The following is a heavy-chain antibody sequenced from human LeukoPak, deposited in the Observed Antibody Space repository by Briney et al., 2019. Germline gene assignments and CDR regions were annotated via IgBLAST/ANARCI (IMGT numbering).Heavy chain of an antibody. CDR3: AREKLSGGILIRGVDAFDI. CDR2: INPSGGST. CDR1: GYTFTSYY. V-gene: IGHV1-46*01. D-gene: IGHD3-10*01. J-gene: IGHJ3*02. Sequence: ASVKVSCKASGYTFTSYYMHWVRQAPGQGLEWIGIINPSGGSTSYAQKFQGRVTMTRDTSTSTVYMELSSLSSEDTGVYYCAREKLSGGILIRGVDAFDIWGQGTMVTVSS.